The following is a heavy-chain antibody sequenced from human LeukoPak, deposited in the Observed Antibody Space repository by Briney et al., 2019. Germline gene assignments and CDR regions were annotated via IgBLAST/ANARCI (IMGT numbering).Heavy chain of an antibody. CDR3: ARGGSSYCSGGSCYTSYYYYYMDV. Sequence: GGSLRLSCAASGFTFSSYSMNWVRQAPGKGLEWVSSISSSSSYIYYADSAKGRFTISRDNAKNSLYLQMNSLRAEDTAVYYCARGGSSYCSGGSCYTSYYYYYMDVWGKGTTVTVSS. CDR1: GFTFSSYS. J-gene: IGHJ6*03. D-gene: IGHD2-15*01. V-gene: IGHV3-21*01. CDR2: ISSSSSYI.